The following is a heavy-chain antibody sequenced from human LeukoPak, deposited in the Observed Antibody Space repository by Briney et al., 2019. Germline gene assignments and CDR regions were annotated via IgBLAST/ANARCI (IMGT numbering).Heavy chain of an antibody. D-gene: IGHD3-10*01. CDR3: ARGSGPENWFDP. J-gene: IGHJ5*02. V-gene: IGHV3-30*03. Sequence: PGGSLRLSCAASGFPFSSYSMTWVRQAPGKGLEWVAVISYDGSNKYYADSVKGRFTISRDNSKNTLYLQMNSLRAEDTAVYYCARGSGPENWFDPWGQGTLVTVSS. CDR2: ISYDGSNK. CDR1: GFPFSSYS.